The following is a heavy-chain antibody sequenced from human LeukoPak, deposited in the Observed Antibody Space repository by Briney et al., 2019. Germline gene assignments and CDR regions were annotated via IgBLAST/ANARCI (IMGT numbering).Heavy chain of an antibody. CDR2: ISYDGSNK. V-gene: IGHV3-30*18. J-gene: IGHJ4*02. CDR3: AKVAKIEGYFDY. Sequence: GGSLRLSCAASGFTFSSYGMHWVRQAPGKGLEWVAVISYDGSNKYYADSVKGRFTISRDNSKNTLYLQMNSLRAEDTAVYYCAKVAKIEGYFDYWGQGTLVTVSS. D-gene: IGHD3-22*01. CDR1: GFTFSSYG.